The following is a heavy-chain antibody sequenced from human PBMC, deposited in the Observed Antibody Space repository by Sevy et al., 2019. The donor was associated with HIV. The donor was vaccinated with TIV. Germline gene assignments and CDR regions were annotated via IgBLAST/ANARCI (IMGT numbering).Heavy chain of an antibody. J-gene: IGHJ4*02. Sequence: SETLSLTCAVYGGSFSGYYWSWIRQPPGKGLEWIGEINHSGSTNYNPSLKSRVTISVDTSKNQFSLKLGSVTAADTAVYYCARAGTMVRGVTVRTPLDYWGQGTLVTVSS. V-gene: IGHV4-34*01. CDR3: ARAGTMVRGVTVRTPLDY. CDR2: INHSGST. CDR1: GGSFSGYY. D-gene: IGHD3-10*01.